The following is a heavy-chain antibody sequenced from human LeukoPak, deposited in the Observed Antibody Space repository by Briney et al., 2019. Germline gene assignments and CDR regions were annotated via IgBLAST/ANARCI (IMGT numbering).Heavy chain of an antibody. CDR2: IYYSGST. J-gene: IGHJ4*02. CDR1: GGSISSGDYY. D-gene: IGHD3-16*01. CDR3: AAGLDGFGVGYSDY. Sequence: PSETLSLTCTVSGGSISSGDYYWSWIRQPPGKGLEWIGYIYYSGSTYYNPSLKSRVTISVDTSKNQFSLKLSSVTAADTAVYYCAAGLDGFGVGYSDYWGQGTLVTVSS. V-gene: IGHV4-30-4*01.